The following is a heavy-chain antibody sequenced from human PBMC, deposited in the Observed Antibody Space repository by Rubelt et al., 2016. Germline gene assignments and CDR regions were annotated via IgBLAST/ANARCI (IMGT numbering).Heavy chain of an antibody. CDR3: ANERAVAGTFDY. Sequence: VQLVESGGGVVQPGRSLRLSCAASGFTFSSYAMSWVRQAPGKGLEWVSAISGSGGCTYYADSVKGRFTISRDNSKNTLYLQMNSLRAEDTAVYYCANERAVAGTFDYWGQGTLVTVSS. V-gene: IGHV3-23*04. D-gene: IGHD6-19*01. J-gene: IGHJ4*02. CDR1: GFTFSSYA. CDR2: ISGSGGCT.